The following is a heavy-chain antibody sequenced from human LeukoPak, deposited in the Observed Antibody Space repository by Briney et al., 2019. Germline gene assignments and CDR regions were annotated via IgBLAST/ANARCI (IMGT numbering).Heavy chain of an antibody. D-gene: IGHD3-10*01. J-gene: IGHJ5*02. CDR1: GGSISSYY. CDR3: VRIEGAMVRGVIIGWFDP. V-gene: IGHV4-59*01. CDR2: IYYSGST. Sequence: SETLSLTCTVSGGSISSYYWSWIRQPPGKGLEWIGYIYYSGSTNYNPSLKSRVTISVDTSKNQFSLKLSSVTAADTAVYYCVRIEGAMVRGVIIGWFDPWGQGTLVTVSS.